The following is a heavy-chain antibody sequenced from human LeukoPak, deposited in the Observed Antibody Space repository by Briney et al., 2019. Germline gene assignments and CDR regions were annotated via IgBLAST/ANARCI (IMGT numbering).Heavy chain of an antibody. D-gene: IGHD5-18*01. Sequence: SETLSLTCAVYGGSFSGYYWSWVRQPPGKGLEWIGEINHSGSTNYNPSLKSRVTISVDTSKNQFSLKLSSVTAADTAMYYCARGELRLRRAFDIWGQGTMVTVSS. V-gene: IGHV4-34*01. CDR3: ARGELRLRRAFDI. CDR2: INHSGST. CDR1: GGSFSGYY. J-gene: IGHJ3*02.